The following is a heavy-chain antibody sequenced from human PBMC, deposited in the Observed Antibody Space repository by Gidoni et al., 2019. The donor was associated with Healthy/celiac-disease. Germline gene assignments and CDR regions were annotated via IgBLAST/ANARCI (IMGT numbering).Heavy chain of an antibody. J-gene: IGHJ6*02. CDR2: IYYSGST. CDR3: ARTVPAATYYYYYGMDV. V-gene: IGHV4-39*01. Sequence: QLQLQESGPGLVKPSETLSLTCTVSGGSIRSSSYYWGWIRQPPGKGLEWIGSIYYSGSTYYNPSLKSRVTISVDTSKNQFSLKLSSVTAADTAVYYCARTVPAATYYYYYGMDVWGQGTTVTVSS. CDR1: GGSIRSSSYY. D-gene: IGHD2-2*01.